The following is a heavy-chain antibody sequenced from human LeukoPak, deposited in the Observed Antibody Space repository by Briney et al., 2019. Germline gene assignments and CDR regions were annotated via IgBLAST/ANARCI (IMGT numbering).Heavy chain of an antibody. CDR3: ARGRFQYYYDSSGYYYGY. Sequence: SETLSLTCTVSGGSISSGSYYWSWIRQPAGKGLEWIGRIYTSGSTNYNPSLKSRVTISVDTSKNQFSLKLSSVTAADTAVYYCARGRFQYYYDSSGYYYGYWGQGTLVTVSS. CDR2: IYTSGST. D-gene: IGHD3-22*01. V-gene: IGHV4-61*02. CDR1: GGSISSGSYY. J-gene: IGHJ4*02.